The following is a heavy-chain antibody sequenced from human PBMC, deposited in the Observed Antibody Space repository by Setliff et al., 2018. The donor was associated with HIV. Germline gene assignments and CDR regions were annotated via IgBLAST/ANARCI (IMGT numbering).Heavy chain of an antibody. CDR3: ARGTTATDYYYYMDV. Sequence: ASVKVSCKASGYTFTTYGISWVQQAPGRGLEWMGRVEPQHGETIFAGKFQGRVTITADTSTDTAYMELSSLRSEDTAVYFCARGTTATDYYYYMDVWGKGTSVTVSS. J-gene: IGHJ6*03. V-gene: IGHV1-69-2*01. CDR1: GYTFTTYG. CDR2: VEPQHGET. D-gene: IGHD4-17*01.